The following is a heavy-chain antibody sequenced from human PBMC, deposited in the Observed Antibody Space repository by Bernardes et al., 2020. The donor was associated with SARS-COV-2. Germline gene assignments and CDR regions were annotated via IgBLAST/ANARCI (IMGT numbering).Heavy chain of an antibody. D-gene: IGHD7-27*01. CDR2: IRDRAEYHTT. Sequence: GGSLRLSCVASGFYFSDHYMDWVRQAPGKGLEWVARIRDRAEYHTTEHAASVRGRFSISRDESTNSLYLQMNNLKTEDTAVYYCARARRLGPFDLWGLGTLVTVSS. V-gene: IGHV3-72*01. CDR3: ARARRLGPFDL. J-gene: IGHJ4*02. CDR1: GFYFSDHY.